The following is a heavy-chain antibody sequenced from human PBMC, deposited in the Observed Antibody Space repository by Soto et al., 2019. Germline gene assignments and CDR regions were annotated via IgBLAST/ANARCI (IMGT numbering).Heavy chain of an antibody. CDR2: INHRGRT. Sequence: SETLSLTCAVYGGSFNAYYWSWIRQPPGKGLEWIGDINHRGRTNYNPSLKSRVAISVDTSKKQFFLRLSSVTAADTAVYYCARGAAVVNWFDPWGQGTLVTVSS. J-gene: IGHJ5*02. CDR1: GGSFNAYY. D-gene: IGHD6-19*01. CDR3: ARGAAVVNWFDP. V-gene: IGHV4-34*01.